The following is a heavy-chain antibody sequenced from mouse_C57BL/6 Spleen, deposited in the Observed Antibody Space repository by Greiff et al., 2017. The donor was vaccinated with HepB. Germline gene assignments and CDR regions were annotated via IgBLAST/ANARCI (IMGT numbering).Heavy chain of an antibody. CDR2: INPNNGGT. D-gene: IGHD1-1*01. CDR1: GYTFTDYY. CDR3: GITTVVATDFDY. V-gene: IGHV1-26*01. J-gene: IGHJ2*01. Sequence: EVQLQQSGPELVKPGASVKISCKASGYTFTDYYMNWVKQSHGKSLEWIGDINPNNGGTSYNQKFKGKATLTVDKSSSTAYMELRSLTSEDSAVYYCGITTVVATDFDYWGQGTTLTVSS.